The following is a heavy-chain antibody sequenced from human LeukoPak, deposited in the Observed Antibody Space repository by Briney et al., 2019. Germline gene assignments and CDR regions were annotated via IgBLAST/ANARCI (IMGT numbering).Heavy chain of an antibody. CDR1: GYSFSIYG. CDR2: ISASDGTT. Sequence: ASVKVSCKASGYSFSIYGITWARQAPGQGLEYLGWISASDGTTNYAQKVQDRVTMTTDTSTSTAYLESRSLRSEDTAVYYCARCGAAVTTHFSHWGQGTLVTVSS. D-gene: IGHD4-17*01. CDR3: ARCGAAVTTHFSH. J-gene: IGHJ4*02. V-gene: IGHV1-18*01.